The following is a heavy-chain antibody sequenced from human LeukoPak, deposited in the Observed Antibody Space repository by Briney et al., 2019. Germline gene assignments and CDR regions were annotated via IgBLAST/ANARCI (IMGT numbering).Heavy chain of an antibody. CDR1: GGSFSGYY. CDR3: AREPSDV. J-gene: IGHJ6*04. Sequence: PSETLSLTCAVYGGSFSGYYWSWIRQPPGKGLEWIGEIKHSGSTNYNPSLKSRVTISVDTSKNQFSLKLSSVTAADTAVYYCAREPSDVWGKGTTVTVSS. V-gene: IGHV4-34*01. CDR2: IKHSGST.